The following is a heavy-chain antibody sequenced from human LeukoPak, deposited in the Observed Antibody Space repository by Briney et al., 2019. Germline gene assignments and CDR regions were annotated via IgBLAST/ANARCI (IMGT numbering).Heavy chain of an antibody. V-gene: IGHV3-53*01. CDR3: AREDIVATSDYYYYYMDV. CDR1: GFTVSSNY. Sequence: PGGSLRLSCAASGFTVSSNYMSWVRQAPGKGLEWVSVIYSGGSTYYADSVKGRFTISRDNSKNTLYLQMNSLRAKDTAVYYCAREDIVATSDYYYYYMDVWGKGTTVTVSS. J-gene: IGHJ6*03. CDR2: IYSGGST. D-gene: IGHD5-12*01.